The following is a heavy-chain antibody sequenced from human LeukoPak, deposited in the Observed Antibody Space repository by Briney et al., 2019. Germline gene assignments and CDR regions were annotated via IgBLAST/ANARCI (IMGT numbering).Heavy chain of an antibody. CDR3: ARLVPAGYPVAGRFDY. D-gene: IGHD6-19*01. Sequence: GESLKISCKGSGYSFTSYWIGWVRQMPGKGLEWMGIIYPGDSDTRYSPSFQGQVTISADKSISTAYLQWSSLKASDTAMYYCARLVPAGYPVAGRFDYWGQGTLVTVSS. CDR2: IYPGDSDT. V-gene: IGHV5-51*01. J-gene: IGHJ4*02. CDR1: GYSFTSYW.